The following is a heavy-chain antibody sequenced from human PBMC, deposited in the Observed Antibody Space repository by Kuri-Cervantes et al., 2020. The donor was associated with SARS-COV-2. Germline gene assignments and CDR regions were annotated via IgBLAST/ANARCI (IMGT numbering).Heavy chain of an antibody. J-gene: IGHJ6*03. D-gene: IGHD6-13*01. CDR3: ARDSSSWYGSYYYYMDV. Sequence: ASVKVSCKASGYTFTGYYMHWVRQAPGQGLEWMGWINPNSGGTNYAQKFQGRVTMTRDTSISTAYVELSSLRSEDTAVYYCARDSSSWYGSYYYYMDVWGKGTTVTVSS. CDR2: INPNSGGT. CDR1: GYTFTGYY. V-gene: IGHV1-2*02.